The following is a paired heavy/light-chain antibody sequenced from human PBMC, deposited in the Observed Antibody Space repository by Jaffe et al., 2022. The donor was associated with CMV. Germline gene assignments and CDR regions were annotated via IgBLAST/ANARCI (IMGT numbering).Heavy chain of an antibody. CDR3: ARDGYCSGGSCYSIKYAFDI. CDR2: INPSGGST. J-gene: IGHJ3*02. V-gene: IGHV1-46*01. D-gene: IGHD2-15*01. Sequence: QVQLVQSGAEVKKPGASVKVSCKASGYTFTSYYMHWVRQAPGQGLEWMGIINPSGGSTSYAQKFQGRVTMTRDTSTSTVYMELSSLRSEDTAVYYCARDGYCSGGSCYSIKYAFDIWGQGTMVTVSS. CDR1: GYTFTSYY.
Light chain of an antibody. Sequence: DIVMTQTPLSSPVTLGQPASISCRSSQSLVHSDGNTYLSWLQQRPGQPPRLLIYKISNRFSGVPDRFSGSGAGTDFTLKISRVEAEDVGVYYCMQATQGYTFGQGTKLEIK. CDR1: QSLVHSDGNTY. CDR3: MQATQGYT. CDR2: KIS. J-gene: IGKJ2*01. V-gene: IGKV2-24*01.